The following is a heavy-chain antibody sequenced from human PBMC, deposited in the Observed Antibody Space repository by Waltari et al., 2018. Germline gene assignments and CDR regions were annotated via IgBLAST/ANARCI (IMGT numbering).Heavy chain of an antibody. CDR2: ISGSGGSK. CDR1: GFTFSSYA. D-gene: IGHD3-3*01. V-gene: IGHV3-23*01. CDR3: AKGGSGYYTHYYYYGMDV. J-gene: IGHJ6*02. Sequence: EVQLLESGGGLVQPGGSLRLSCAASGFTFSSYAMSWVRQAPGKGLEWVSAISGSGGSKYYAESVKGRFTISRDNSKNTLYLQMNSLRAEDTAVYYCAKGGSGYYTHYYYYGMDVWGQGTTVTVSS.